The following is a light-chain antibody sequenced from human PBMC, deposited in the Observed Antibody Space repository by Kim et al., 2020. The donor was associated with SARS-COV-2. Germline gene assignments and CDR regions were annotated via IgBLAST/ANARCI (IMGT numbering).Light chain of an antibody. Sequence: PGDTATLSCRASQRLNRAFLAWYQHKPGQSPRLLIYGATSRATGIPDRFSGSGSETDFTLTIGRLEPEDFAVYYCQQYASSPRTFGQGTKVDIK. J-gene: IGKJ1*01. CDR1: QRLNRAF. CDR2: GAT. V-gene: IGKV3-20*01. CDR3: QQYASSPRT.